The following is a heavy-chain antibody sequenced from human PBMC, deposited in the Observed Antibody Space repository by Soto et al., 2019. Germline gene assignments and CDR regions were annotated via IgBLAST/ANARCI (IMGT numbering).Heavy chain of an antibody. CDR1: GGSFSGYY. CDR2: INHSGST. CDR3: ARGGIRFLEWLSRPHYYYGMDV. Sequence: SETLSLTCAVYGGSFSGYYWSWIRQPPGKGLEWIGEINHSGSTNYNPSLKSRVTISVDTSKNQFSLKLSSVTATDTAVYYCARGGIRFLEWLSRPHYYYGMDVWGQGTTVTVSS. V-gene: IGHV4-34*01. D-gene: IGHD3-3*01. J-gene: IGHJ6*02.